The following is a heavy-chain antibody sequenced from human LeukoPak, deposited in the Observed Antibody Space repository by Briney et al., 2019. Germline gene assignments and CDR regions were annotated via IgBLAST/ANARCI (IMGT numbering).Heavy chain of an antibody. D-gene: IGHD4-17*01. CDR2: ISSDGSGT. Sequence: PGGSLRLSCAASGFTFSNYWMHWVRHAPGKGLVWVSRISSDGSGTSYADSVKGRFTISRDNAKNTLYLQMNSLRAEDTAVYFCARGLYGDYADYWGQGTLVTVSS. J-gene: IGHJ4*02. CDR3: ARGLYGDYADY. V-gene: IGHV3-74*01. CDR1: GFTFSNYW.